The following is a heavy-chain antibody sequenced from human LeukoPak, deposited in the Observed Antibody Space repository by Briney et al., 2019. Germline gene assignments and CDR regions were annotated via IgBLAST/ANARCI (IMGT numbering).Heavy chain of an antibody. V-gene: IGHV4-4*07. CDR1: GGPISSYY. J-gene: IGHJ4*02. CDR3: ARTGSYDTNGLDS. Sequence: SETLSLTCTVSGGPISSYYWSWIRQPAGKALEWIGRLYPSGSTNYNPSLKSRVTILVDTSKNQFSLRLSSVTAADTAVYYCARTGSYDTNGLDSWGQGTLVIFSS. CDR2: LYPSGST. D-gene: IGHD2-8*01.